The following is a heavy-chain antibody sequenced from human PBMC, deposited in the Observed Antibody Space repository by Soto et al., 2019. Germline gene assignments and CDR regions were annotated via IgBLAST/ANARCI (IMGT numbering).Heavy chain of an antibody. Sequence: QLQLQESGPGLVKPSETLSLTCTVSGGSISSSSYYWGWIRQPPGKGLEWIGSIYYSGSTYYNPSLKSRVTISVDTSKNQFSLKLSSVTAADTAVYYCARNTYYDFWSGYLPSGDWFDPWGQGTLVTVSS. CDR1: GGSISSSSYY. V-gene: IGHV4-39*01. CDR2: IYYSGST. D-gene: IGHD3-3*01. J-gene: IGHJ5*02. CDR3: ARNTYYDFWSGYLPSGDWFDP.